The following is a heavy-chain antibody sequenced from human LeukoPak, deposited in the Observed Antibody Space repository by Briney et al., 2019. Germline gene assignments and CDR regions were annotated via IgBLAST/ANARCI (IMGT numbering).Heavy chain of an antibody. CDR1: GFTFTSYA. J-gene: IGHJ4*02. D-gene: IGHD6-13*01. CDR3: ANLGSSWYLDY. Sequence: GGSLRLSCAASGFTFTSYAMSWVRQSPGKGLEWVSTICGSGSSTYYAASVKGRFTISKDNSKNTLYLLMNSLTAEDTAVYYCANLGSSWYLDYWGQGTLVTVSS. V-gene: IGHV3-23*01. CDR2: ICGSGSST.